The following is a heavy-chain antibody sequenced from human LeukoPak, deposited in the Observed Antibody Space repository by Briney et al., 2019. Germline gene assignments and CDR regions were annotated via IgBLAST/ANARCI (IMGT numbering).Heavy chain of an antibody. D-gene: IGHD3-10*01. Sequence: GGSLRLSCAASGFTFSNSAMHWVRQAPGKGLEWVAVISYDGRDKHYADSVKGRFTVSRDNSKNTLYLQMNSLRAEDTVVYYCSKGVGSLDYWGQGTLVTVSS. CDR1: GFTFSNSA. J-gene: IGHJ4*02. V-gene: IGHV3-30*14. CDR3: SKGVGSLDY. CDR2: ISYDGRDK.